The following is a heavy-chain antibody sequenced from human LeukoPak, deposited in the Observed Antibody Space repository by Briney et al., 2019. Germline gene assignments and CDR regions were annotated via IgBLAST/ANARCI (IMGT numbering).Heavy chain of an antibody. CDR3: ARDQQLAIDY. Sequence: PGRSVRVSCAASGFTFSSYAMHWVRQAPGKGLEWVAVISYDGSNKYYADSVKGRFTISRDNSKNTLYLQMNSLRAEDTAVYYCARDQQLAIDYWGQGTLVTVSS. J-gene: IGHJ4*02. D-gene: IGHD6-13*01. CDR1: GFTFSSYA. CDR2: ISYDGSNK. V-gene: IGHV3-30*04.